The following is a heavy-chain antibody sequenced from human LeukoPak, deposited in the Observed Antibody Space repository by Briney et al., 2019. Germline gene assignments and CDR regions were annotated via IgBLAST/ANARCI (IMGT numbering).Heavy chain of an antibody. CDR1: GGSFSSSP. Sequence: SVTVSCKASGGSFSSSPISWVRQAPGQGLEWMGGIIPIFGTTNYAQKFQGRVTVTADKSTGAAYMELSSLRSDATAVYYCARERHEYGAFDYWGQGTLVTVSS. D-gene: IGHD4-17*01. CDR2: IIPIFGTT. V-gene: IGHV1-69*06. J-gene: IGHJ4*02. CDR3: ARERHEYGAFDY.